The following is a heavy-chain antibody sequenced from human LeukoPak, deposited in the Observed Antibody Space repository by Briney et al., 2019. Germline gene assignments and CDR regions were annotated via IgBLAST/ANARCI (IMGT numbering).Heavy chain of an antibody. CDR2: IYTSGST. V-gene: IGHV4-4*07. D-gene: IGHD6-13*01. J-gene: IGHJ3*02. CDR1: GGSISSYY. CDR3: ARMYSSSWSDAFDI. Sequence: PSETLSLTCTVSGGSISSYYWSWIRQPAGKGLEWIGRIYTSGSTNYNPSLKSRVTMSVDTSKNQFSLKLSFVTAADTAVYYCARMYSSSWSDAFDIWGQGTMVTVSS.